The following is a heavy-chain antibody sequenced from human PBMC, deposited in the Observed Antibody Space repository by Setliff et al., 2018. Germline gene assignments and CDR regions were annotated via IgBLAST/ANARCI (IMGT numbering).Heavy chain of an antibody. CDR2: ISHSANK. Sequence: PSETLSLTCTVSGGSISDNNYYWGWIRQSPGKELEWSGGISHSANKYYNPSFRTGVTISVDMSKNTLDLQVNTLRPEDTAVYYCVKWDSKYVSGSHYMDVWGKGTTVTVSS. CDR3: VKWDSKYVSGSHYMDV. CDR1: GGSISDNNYY. J-gene: IGHJ6*03. V-gene: IGHV4-39*01. D-gene: IGHD3-16*01.